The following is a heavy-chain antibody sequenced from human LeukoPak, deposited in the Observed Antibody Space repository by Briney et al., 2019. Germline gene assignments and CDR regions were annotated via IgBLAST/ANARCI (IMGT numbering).Heavy chain of an antibody. V-gene: IGHV4-39*01. Sequence: SETLSLTCTVSGGSISSSSYYWGWIRQPPGKGLEWIGSIYYSGSTYYNPSLKSRVTISVDTSKNQFSLKLSSATAADTAVYYYARRGKLERRPFDYWGQGTLVTVSS. D-gene: IGHD1-1*01. J-gene: IGHJ4*02. CDR2: IYYSGST. CDR1: GGSISSSSYY. CDR3: ARRGKLERRPFDY.